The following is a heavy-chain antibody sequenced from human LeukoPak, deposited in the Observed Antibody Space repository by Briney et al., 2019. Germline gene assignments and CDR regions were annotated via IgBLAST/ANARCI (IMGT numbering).Heavy chain of an antibody. Sequence: GGSLRLSCAASGFILTNYFMSWVRQAPGKGLEWVASIKHDGSEKYYVDSVRGRFTISRDNTKNSLYLQMSSLRAEDTAVYYCATDRGWRTSGYYLYYFEYWGQGTLVTSSS. V-gene: IGHV3-7*01. D-gene: IGHD3-3*01. CDR3: ATDRGWRTSGYYLYYFEY. CDR2: IKHDGSEK. CDR1: GFILTNYF. J-gene: IGHJ4*02.